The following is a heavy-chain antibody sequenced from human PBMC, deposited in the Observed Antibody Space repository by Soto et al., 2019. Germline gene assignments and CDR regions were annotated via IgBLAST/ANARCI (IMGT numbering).Heavy chain of an antibody. CDR1: GDSVSSNSVT. D-gene: IGHD2-8*01. Sequence: QVQLQQSGPGLVKPSQTLSLTCAISGDSVSSNSVTWNCIRQSPSRGLEWLGRTFYRSEWLIDYALSVDSRVTINPDTSKNQFSLQLNSVTPEDTAVYYCVRLIGNSWLDSWGQGTLVTVSS. CDR3: VRLIGNSWLDS. V-gene: IGHV6-1*01. J-gene: IGHJ5*01. CDR2: TFYRSEWLI.